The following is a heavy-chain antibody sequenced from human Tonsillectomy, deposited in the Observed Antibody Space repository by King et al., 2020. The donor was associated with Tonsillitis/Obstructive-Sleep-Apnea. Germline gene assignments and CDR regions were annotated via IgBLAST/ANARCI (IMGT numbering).Heavy chain of an antibody. CDR2: INPSGDST. CDR1: GYTFSSYY. J-gene: IGHJ3*01. V-gene: IGHV1-46*01. CDR3: AREASRDAFDL. Sequence: VQLVESGAEVKKPGASVKVSCKTSGYTFSSYYMHWVRQAPGQGLEWMGIINPSGDSTSYAQKFQGRVTMTRDTSTSTVYMELSSLRSEDTAVYYCAREASRDAFDLWGQGTMVTVSS.